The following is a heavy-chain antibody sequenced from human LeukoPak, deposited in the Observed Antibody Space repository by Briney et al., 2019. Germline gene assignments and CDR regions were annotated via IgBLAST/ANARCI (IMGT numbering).Heavy chain of an antibody. CDR2: VSPFSHET. J-gene: IGHJ4*02. CDR1: GYTFISCG. V-gene: IGHV1-18*01. D-gene: IGHD2-21*01. CDR3: AKMGVRTLLTDIVVGPTADDYLDS. Sequence: ASVKVSCKASGYTFISCGIGWVRQAPGQGLEWMGWVSPFSHETNYVEKIQGRVTMTTDRSANTAYMELRSLTSGDTAVYYCAKMGVRTLLTDIVVGPTADDYLDSWGQGTLVTVSS.